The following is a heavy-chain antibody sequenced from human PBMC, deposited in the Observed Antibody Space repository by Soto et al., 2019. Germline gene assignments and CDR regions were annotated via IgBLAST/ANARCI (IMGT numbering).Heavy chain of an antibody. CDR3: ARGSAAAAGLYYFDY. V-gene: IGHV1-69*13. CDR2: IIPICVTA. J-gene: IGHJ4*02. Sequence: GASVKVSCKASGGTFSSYAISWVRQSPVQGLEWMGGIIPICVTANYAQKFQCRVTITADESTSTAYMELSSLRSEDTAVYYCARGSAAAAGLYYFDYWGQGTLVTVSS. D-gene: IGHD6-13*01. CDR1: GGTFSSYA.